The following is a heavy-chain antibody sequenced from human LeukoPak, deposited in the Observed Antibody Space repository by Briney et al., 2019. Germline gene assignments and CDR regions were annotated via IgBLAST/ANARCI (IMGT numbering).Heavy chain of an antibody. CDR1: GFAFSDYY. CDR2: ISSSGSTI. J-gene: IGHJ4*02. D-gene: IGHD6-6*01. V-gene: IGHV3-11*04. Sequence: GGSLRLSCAASGFAFSDYYMSWIRQAPGKGLEWVSYISSSGSTIYYADSVKGRFTISRDNAKNSLYLQMNSLRAEDTAVYYCARDSGSGIAARPVDYWGQGTLVTVSS. CDR3: ARDSGSGIAARPVDY.